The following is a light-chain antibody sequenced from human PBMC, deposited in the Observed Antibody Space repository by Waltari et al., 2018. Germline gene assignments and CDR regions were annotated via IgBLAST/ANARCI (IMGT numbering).Light chain of an antibody. CDR1: QSVSSN. V-gene: IGKV3-15*01. CDR3: QQYNNWGA. Sequence: IVMTQSPPTLSVSPGERVTFACRASQSVSSNLAWYQQRPGQAPRLLIYGISNRATGVPARFSGSGSGTDFTLTISSLQSEDFAVYYCQQYNNWGAFGQGTKVEMK. CDR2: GIS. J-gene: IGKJ1*01.